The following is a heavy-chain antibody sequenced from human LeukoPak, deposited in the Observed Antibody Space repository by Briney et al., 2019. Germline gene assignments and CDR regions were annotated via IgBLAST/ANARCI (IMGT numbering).Heavy chain of an antibody. CDR2: INWNGGST. CDR1: GFTFDDYG. CDR3: ARDRRSTYYYYYYMDV. Sequence: PGGSLRLSCAASGFTFDDYGMSWVRQAPGKGLEWVSGINWNGGSTGYADSVKGRFTISRDNAKNSLYLQMNSLRAEDTALYHCARDRRSTYYYYYYMDVWGKGTTVTISS. V-gene: IGHV3-20*01. J-gene: IGHJ6*03.